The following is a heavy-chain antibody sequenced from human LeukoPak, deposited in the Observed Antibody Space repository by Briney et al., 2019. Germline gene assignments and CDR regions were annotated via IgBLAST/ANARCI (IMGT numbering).Heavy chain of an antibody. CDR3: ARQAGTTHYYFYYMDV. J-gene: IGHJ6*03. CDR2: IRYDGGNK. D-gene: IGHD1-1*01. CDR1: GFTFSSYG. V-gene: IGHV3-30*02. Sequence: GGSLRLSCAASGFTFSSYGMHWVRQAPGKGLEWVAFIRYDGGNKYYADSVKGRFTISRDNSKNTLYLQMNRLRAEDTAVYYCARQAGTTHYYFYYMDVWGKGTTVTISS.